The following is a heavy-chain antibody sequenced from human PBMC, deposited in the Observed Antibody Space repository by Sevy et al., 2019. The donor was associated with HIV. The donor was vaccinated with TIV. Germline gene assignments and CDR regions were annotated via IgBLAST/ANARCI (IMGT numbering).Heavy chain of an antibody. CDR2: ITSGSRYI. CDR3: ARGPKALCSGVSCYTRWFDP. Sequence: GGSLRLSCATSGFSFSTYSMNWVRQAPGKGLEWVASITSGSRYIYYADSVKGRFTISRDNVQNSLYLQLNSLRAEDTAVYYCARGPKALCSGVSCYTRWFDPWGQGTLVTVSS. D-gene: IGHD2-15*01. J-gene: IGHJ5*02. CDR1: GFSFSTYS. V-gene: IGHV3-21*01.